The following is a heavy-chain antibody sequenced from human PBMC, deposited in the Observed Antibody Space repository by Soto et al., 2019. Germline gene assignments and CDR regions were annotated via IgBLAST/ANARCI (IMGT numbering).Heavy chain of an antibody. Sequence: PGGTLRLSCAASGFTSSSYAMSWVRQAPGKGLEWVSAISGSGGSTYYADSVKGRFTISRDNSKNTLYLQMNSLRAEDTAVYYCAKSGHSGYDLWGQSDYWGQGTLVTVSS. J-gene: IGHJ4*02. CDR1: GFTSSSYA. V-gene: IGHV3-23*01. CDR3: AKSGHSGYDLWGQSDY. CDR2: ISGSGGST. D-gene: IGHD5-12*01.